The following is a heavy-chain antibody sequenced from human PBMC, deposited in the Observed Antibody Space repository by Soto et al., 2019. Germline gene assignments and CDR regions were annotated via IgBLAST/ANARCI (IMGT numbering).Heavy chain of an antibody. CDR3: ARGDQELDY. CDR2: IFSSGST. V-gene: IGHV4-59*01. J-gene: IGHJ4*02. CDR1: GDSINTYT. D-gene: IGHD1-26*01. Sequence: SETLSLTCTVSGDSINTYTWTWVRQPPGKGLEWIGYIFSSGSTNYNPSLQSRLTMSVDTSKNLFSLKLNPVTAADTAVYYCARGDQELDYWGQGTLVTVSS.